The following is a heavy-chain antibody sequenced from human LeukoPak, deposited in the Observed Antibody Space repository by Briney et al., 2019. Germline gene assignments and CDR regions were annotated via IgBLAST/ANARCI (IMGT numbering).Heavy chain of an antibody. CDR1: GGTFSSYA. Sequence: GSSVKVSCKASGGTFSSYAISWVRRAAGQGLEWMGRIIPILGIANYAQKFQGRVTITADKSTSTAYMELSSLRSEDTAVYYCARLGGSSGWLNDYWGQGTLVTVSS. D-gene: IGHD6-19*01. J-gene: IGHJ4*02. CDR2: IIPILGIA. CDR3: ARLGGSSGWLNDY. V-gene: IGHV1-69*04.